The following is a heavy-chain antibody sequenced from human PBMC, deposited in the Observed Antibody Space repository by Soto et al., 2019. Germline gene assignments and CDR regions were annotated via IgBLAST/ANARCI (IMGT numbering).Heavy chain of an antibody. D-gene: IGHD3-3*01. CDR2: IIPIFGTA. CDR1: GGTFSSYA. V-gene: IGHV1-69*13. CDR3: ARGLRFLEWDNYGMDV. Sequence: ASVKVSCKASGGTFSSYAISWVRQAPGQGLEWMGGIIPIFGTANYAQKFQGRVTITADESTSTAYMELSSLRSEDTAVYYCARGLRFLEWDNYGMDVWGQGTTVTVSS. J-gene: IGHJ6*02.